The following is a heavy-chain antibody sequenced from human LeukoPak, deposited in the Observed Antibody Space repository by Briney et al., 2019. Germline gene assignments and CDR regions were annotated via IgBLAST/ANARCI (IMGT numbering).Heavy chain of an antibody. CDR3: ARGDSTFRYCSSTSCYNAFDI. CDR2: IYYSGST. Sequence: SETLSLTCTVSGGSISSYYWSWIRQPPGKGLEWIGYIYYSGSTNYNPSLKSRVTISVDTSKNQFSLKLSSVTAADTAVYYCARGDSTFRYCSSTSCYNAFDIWGQGTMVTVSS. CDR1: GGSISSYY. J-gene: IGHJ3*02. V-gene: IGHV4-59*08. D-gene: IGHD2-2*02.